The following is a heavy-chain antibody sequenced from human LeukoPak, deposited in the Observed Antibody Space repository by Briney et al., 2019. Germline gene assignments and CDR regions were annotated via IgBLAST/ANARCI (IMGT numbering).Heavy chain of an antibody. CDR2: INHSGST. Sequence: SETLSLTCAVYGGSFSGYYWSWIRQPPGKGLEWIGEINHSGSTNYNPSLKSRVTISVDTSKNQFSLKLSSVTAADTAVYYCARGKGYCSSTSCLSWSDPWGQGTLVTVSS. CDR3: ARGKGYCSSTSCLSWSDP. D-gene: IGHD2-2*01. V-gene: IGHV4-34*01. J-gene: IGHJ5*02. CDR1: GGSFSGYY.